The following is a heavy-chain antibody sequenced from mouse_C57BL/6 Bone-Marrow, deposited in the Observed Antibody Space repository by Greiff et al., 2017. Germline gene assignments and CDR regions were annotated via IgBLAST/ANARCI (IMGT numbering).Heavy chain of an antibody. D-gene: IGHD1-1*01. V-gene: IGHV14-2*01. CDR3: TRSLIYYGTNY. Sequence: VQLQQSGAELVKPGASVKLSCTASGFNIKDYYIHWVKQRTEQGLEWIGRIDPEDGETKYAPKFPDKATITADTSSNTAYLQLSSLTSEDTAVYYCTRSLIYYGTNYWGQGTTLTVSS. CDR2: IDPEDGET. J-gene: IGHJ2*01. CDR1: GFNIKDYY.